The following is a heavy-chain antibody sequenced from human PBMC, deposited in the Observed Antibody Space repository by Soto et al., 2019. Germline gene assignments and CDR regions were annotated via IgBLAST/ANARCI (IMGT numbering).Heavy chain of an antibody. D-gene: IGHD6-13*01. J-gene: IGHJ6*03. CDR1: GGSISSSSYY. CDR3: AARKAGGIAAPGALLWYYMDV. Sequence: SETLSLTCTVSGGSISSSSYYWGWIRQPPGKGLEWIGSIYYSGSTYYNPSLKSRVTISVDTSKNQFSLKLSSVTAADTAVYYCAARKAGGIAAPGALLWYYMDVWGKGTTVTVSS. V-gene: IGHV4-39*01. CDR2: IYYSGST.